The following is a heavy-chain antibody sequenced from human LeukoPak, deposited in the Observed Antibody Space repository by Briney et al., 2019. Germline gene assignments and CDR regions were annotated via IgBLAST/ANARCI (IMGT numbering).Heavy chain of an antibody. D-gene: IGHD6-13*01. J-gene: IGHJ1*01. Sequence: GASVKVSCKASGYTFTSYGISWVLQAPGQGLEWMGWISAYNGNTNYAQKLQGRVTMTTDTSTSTAYMELRSLRSDDTAVYYCARDTSSSWYVGIFQHWGQGTLVTVPS. CDR2: ISAYNGNT. CDR1: GYTFTSYG. CDR3: ARDTSSSWYVGIFQH. V-gene: IGHV1-18*01.